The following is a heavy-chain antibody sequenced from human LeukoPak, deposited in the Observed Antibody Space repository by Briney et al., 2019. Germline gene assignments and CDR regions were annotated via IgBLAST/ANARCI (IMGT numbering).Heavy chain of an antibody. CDR2: IYYSGST. CDR1: GGSISSSSYY. J-gene: IGHJ4*02. Sequence: SETLSLTCTVSGGSISSSSYYWAWIRRPPGKGLEWIGSIYYSGSTYYNPSLKSRVTISIDTSKNQFSLKLSSVTAADTAVYYCARHGATAGYSLVVRPVEYWGQGTLVTVSS. V-gene: IGHV4-39*01. CDR3: ARHGATAGYSLVVRPVEY. D-gene: IGHD5-18*01.